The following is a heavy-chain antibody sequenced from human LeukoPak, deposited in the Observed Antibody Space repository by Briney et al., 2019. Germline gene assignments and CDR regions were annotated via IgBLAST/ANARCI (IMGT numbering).Heavy chain of an antibody. D-gene: IGHD3-22*01. CDR3: ARATPYDSSGYYYLYYYGMDV. J-gene: IGHJ6*02. V-gene: IGHV1-18*01. CDR1: GYTFTSYD. CDR2: MNPNSGNT. Sequence: ASVKVSCKASGYTFTSYDINWVRQATGQGLEWMGWMNPNSGNTNYAQKLQGRVTMTTDTSTSTAYMELRSLRSDDTAVYYCARATPYDSSGYYYLYYYGMDVWGQGTTVTVSS.